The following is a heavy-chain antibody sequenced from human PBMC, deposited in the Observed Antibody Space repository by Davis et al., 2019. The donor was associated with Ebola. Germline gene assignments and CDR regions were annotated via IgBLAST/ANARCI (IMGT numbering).Heavy chain of an antibody. CDR1: GFTFSDYY. CDR3: ARDRSGGAFDI. V-gene: IGHV3-69-1*01. D-gene: IGHD1-26*01. CDR2: VRTGYTANI. Sequence: PGGSLRLSCVASGFTFSDYYMNWVRQAPGKGLEWVSFVRTGYTANIYYADSVKGRFTASRDNAKNSLYLQINGLRDEDTAVYYCARDRSGGAFDIWGQGTMVTVSS. J-gene: IGHJ3*02.